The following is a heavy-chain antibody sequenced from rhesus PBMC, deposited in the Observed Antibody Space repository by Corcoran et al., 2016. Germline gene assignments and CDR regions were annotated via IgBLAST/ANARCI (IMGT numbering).Heavy chain of an antibody. CDR2: IGGSSGST. Sequence: QLQLQESGPGLVKPSETLSLTCAVSGGSISGYYWNWIRQPPGQGVGWVGDIGGSSGSTYYNPSLKSRVTISTDTSKNQFSLKLSSVTAADTAVYDCARNREGSSGWKGVSVRYFDYWGQGVLVTVSS. J-gene: IGHJ4*01. D-gene: IGHD6-31*01. CDR1: GGSISGYY. V-gene: IGHV4-165*02. CDR3: ARNREGSSGWKGVSVRYFDY.